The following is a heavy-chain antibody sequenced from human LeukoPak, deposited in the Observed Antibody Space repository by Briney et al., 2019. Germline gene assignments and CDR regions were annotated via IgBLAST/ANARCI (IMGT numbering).Heavy chain of an antibody. CDR2: IWYDGSIK. CDR1: GFSFSSYG. Sequence: PGGSLRLSCAASGFSFSSYGMHWVRQAPGKGLEWVAVIWYDGSIKYYGDSVKGRFTISRDNSKNTLYLQMNSLRAEDTAVYYCAKDTGSWAPSDYWGQGTLVTVSS. D-gene: IGHD3-10*01. CDR3: AKDTGSWAPSDY. J-gene: IGHJ4*02. V-gene: IGHV3-33*06.